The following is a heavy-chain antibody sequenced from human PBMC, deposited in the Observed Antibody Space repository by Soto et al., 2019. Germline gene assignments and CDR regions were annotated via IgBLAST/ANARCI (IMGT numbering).Heavy chain of an antibody. V-gene: IGHV3-53*01. J-gene: IGHJ4*02. Sequence: PGGSLRLSCAASGFTVSSNYMSWVRQASGKGLEWVSVIYSGGSTSYADSVKGRFTISRDSSKNTLYLQMNSLRAEDTAVYYCARASRSGWYHDNWGQGTLVTVSS. CDR2: IYSGGST. CDR1: GFTVSSNY. CDR3: ARASRSGWYHDN. D-gene: IGHD6-19*01.